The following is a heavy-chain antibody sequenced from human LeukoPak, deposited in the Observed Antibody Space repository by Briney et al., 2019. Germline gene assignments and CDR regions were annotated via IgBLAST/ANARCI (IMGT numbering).Heavy chain of an antibody. Sequence: ASVNVSCKASGYTFTGYYMHWVRQAPGQGLEWMGRINPNSGGTSYAQKFQGRVTMTRDTSISTAYMELSRLRSDDTAVYYCARDRPPASGIGSGSYTDYWGQGTLVTVSS. CDR1: GYTFTGYY. D-gene: IGHD3-10*01. J-gene: IGHJ4*02. V-gene: IGHV1-2*06. CDR3: ARDRPPASGIGSGSYTDY. CDR2: INPNSGGT.